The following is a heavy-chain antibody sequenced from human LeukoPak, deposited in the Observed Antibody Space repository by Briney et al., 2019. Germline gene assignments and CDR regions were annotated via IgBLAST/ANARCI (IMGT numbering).Heavy chain of an antibody. CDR1: GFTFSSYA. CDR3: AKDLSYSSSWYSFDY. J-gene: IGHJ4*02. CDR2: ISGSGGST. Sequence: PGGSLRLSCAASGFTFSSYAMSWVRQAPGKGLEWVSAISGSGGSTYYADSVKGRFTISRDNSKNTLYLQMNSLRAEDTAVYYCAKDLSYSSSWYSFDYWGQGTLVTVSS. V-gene: IGHV3-23*01. D-gene: IGHD6-13*01.